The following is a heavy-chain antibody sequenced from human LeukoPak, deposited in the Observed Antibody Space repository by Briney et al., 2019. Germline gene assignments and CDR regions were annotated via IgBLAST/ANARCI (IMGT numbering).Heavy chain of an antibody. CDR2: ISGSGGST. V-gene: IGHV3-23*01. CDR1: GFIFSNYV. D-gene: IGHD2-15*01. J-gene: IGHJ3*02. Sequence: GGSLRLSCAASGFIFSNYVMSWVRQAPGKGLEWASAISGSGGSTFYADSVQGRVTISRDNSKNTLYLQLNSLRVEDTAVYYCARDKIVVVVSTTLPDIWGQGTMVTVSS. CDR3: ARDKIVVVVSTTLPDI.